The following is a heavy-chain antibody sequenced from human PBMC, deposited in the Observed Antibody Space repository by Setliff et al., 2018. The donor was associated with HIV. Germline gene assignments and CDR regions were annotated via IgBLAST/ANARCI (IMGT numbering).Heavy chain of an antibody. Sequence: LPETLSLTCTVSGGSISSGSYYWXWIRQPAGKGLEWIGHIYTSGSTNYNPSLKSRVTISVDTSKNQFSLKLSSVTAEDTAVYYCAREDYSTSGMDVWGQGTTVTVSS. V-gene: IGHV4-61*09. CDR2: IYTSGST. J-gene: IGHJ6*02. CDR1: GGSISSGSYY. CDR3: AREDYSTSGMDV.